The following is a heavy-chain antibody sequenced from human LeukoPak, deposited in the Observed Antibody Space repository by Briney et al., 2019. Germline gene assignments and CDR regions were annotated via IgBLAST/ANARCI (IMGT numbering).Heavy chain of an antibody. D-gene: IGHD6-6*01. V-gene: IGHV4-61*02. CDR3: AREGGIAARPWFDP. J-gene: IGHJ5*02. CDR2: IYTSGST. Sequence: PSETLSLTCTVSGGSISSGSYYWSWIRQPAGKGLEWIGRIYTSGSTNYNPSLKSRVTISVDTSKNQFSLKLSSVTAADTAVYYCAREGGIAARPWFDPWGQGTLVTVSS. CDR1: GGSISSGSYY.